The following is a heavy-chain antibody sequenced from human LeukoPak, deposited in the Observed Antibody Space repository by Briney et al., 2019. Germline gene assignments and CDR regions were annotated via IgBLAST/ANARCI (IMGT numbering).Heavy chain of an antibody. D-gene: IGHD6-19*01. J-gene: IGHJ3*02. CDR3: ATDRGGYSSGWYTGRGAFDI. V-gene: IGHV4-59*01. CDR2: IYYSGST. Sequence: SETLSLTCTVSGGSISSYYWSWIRQPPGKGLEWIGYIYYSGSTNYNPSLKSRVTISVDTSKNQFSLKLSSVTAEDTAVYYCATDRGGYSSGWYTGRGAFDIWGQGTMVTVSS. CDR1: GGSISSYY.